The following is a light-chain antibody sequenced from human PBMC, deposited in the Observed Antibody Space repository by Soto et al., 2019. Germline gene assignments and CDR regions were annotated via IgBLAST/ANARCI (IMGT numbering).Light chain of an antibody. J-gene: IGKJ1*01. CDR3: QQYNSYSCT. CDR1: QSISSW. CDR2: KAS. Sequence: DIQMTQSPSTLSASVGDRVTITCRASQSISSWLAWYQQKPGKAPKLLIYKASSLESGVPSRFSGGGSGTEFTLTISSLQPDDFATYYCQQYNSYSCTFGQGTKVEIK. V-gene: IGKV1-5*03.